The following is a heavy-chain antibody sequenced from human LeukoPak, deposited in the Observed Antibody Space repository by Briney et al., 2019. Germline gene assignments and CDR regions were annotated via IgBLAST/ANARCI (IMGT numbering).Heavy chain of an antibody. Sequence: VASVKVSCKASGGTFSSYAISWVRQAPGQGLEWMGRIIPILGIANYAQKFQGRVTITADKSTSTAYMELSSLRSEYTAVYYCARVVYDSSGYPPLNWFDPWGQGTLVTVSS. D-gene: IGHD3-22*01. V-gene: IGHV1-69*04. J-gene: IGHJ5*02. CDR2: IIPILGIA. CDR1: GGTFSSYA. CDR3: ARVVYDSSGYPPLNWFDP.